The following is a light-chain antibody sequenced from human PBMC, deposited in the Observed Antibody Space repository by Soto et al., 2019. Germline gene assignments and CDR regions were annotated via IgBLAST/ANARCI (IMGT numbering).Light chain of an antibody. Sequence: ILLTQSPAPLSFYPGHTATPSSTTTQTVSSYLAWYQQTPGQAPRLLIYDASNRATGITARFSGSGSGTDFTLTISSLEPEDFAVYYCQQRSNWPPSITFGQGTRLEIK. CDR1: QTVSSY. CDR2: DAS. V-gene: IGKV3-11*01. J-gene: IGKJ5*01. CDR3: QQRSNWPPSIT.